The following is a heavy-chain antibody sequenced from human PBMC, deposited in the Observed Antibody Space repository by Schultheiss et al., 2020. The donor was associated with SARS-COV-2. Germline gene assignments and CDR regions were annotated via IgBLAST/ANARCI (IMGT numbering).Heavy chain of an antibody. Sequence: GGSLRLSCAASGFTFSTYSMNWVRQAPGKGREWVSSISSSSSYIYYADSVKGRFTISRDNAKNALYLQMNSLRAEDSAVYYCARDDYGDYLSYSWGQGTLVTVSS. V-gene: IGHV3-21*01. CDR2: ISSSSSYI. CDR1: GFTFSTYS. D-gene: IGHD4-17*01. J-gene: IGHJ4*02. CDR3: ARDDYGDYLSYS.